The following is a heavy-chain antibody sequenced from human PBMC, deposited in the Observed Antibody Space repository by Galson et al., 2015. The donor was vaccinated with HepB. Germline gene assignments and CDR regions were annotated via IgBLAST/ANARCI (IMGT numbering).Heavy chain of an antibody. J-gene: IGHJ3*02. CDR2: ISYDGSNK. Sequence: SLRLSCAASGFTFSSYAMHWVRQAPGKGLEWVAVISYDGSNKYYADSVKGRFTISRDNSKNTLYLQMNSLRAEDTAVYYCARDLFRMARLAFDIWGQGTMVTVSS. D-gene: IGHD5-24*01. V-gene: IGHV3-30*04. CDR1: GFTFSSYA. CDR3: ARDLFRMARLAFDI.